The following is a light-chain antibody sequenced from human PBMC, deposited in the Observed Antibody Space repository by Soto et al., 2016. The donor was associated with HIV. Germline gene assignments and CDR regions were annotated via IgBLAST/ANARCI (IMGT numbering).Light chain of an antibody. V-gene: IGLV3-1*01. CDR2: QDT. CDR1: KLGDKY. Sequence: SYELIQSPSVSVSPGQTASITCSGNKLGDKYVSWYQQKPGQSPVLLIYQDTKRPSGIPERFSGSNSGNTATLTISGTQAMDEADYYCQAWDRSTVVFGGGTKLTVL. CDR3: QAWDRSTVV. J-gene: IGLJ2*01.